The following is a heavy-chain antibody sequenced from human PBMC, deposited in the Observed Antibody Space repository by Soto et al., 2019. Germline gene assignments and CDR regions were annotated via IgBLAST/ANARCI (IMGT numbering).Heavy chain of an antibody. J-gene: IGHJ6*02. CDR1: GFPLSTYG. V-gene: IGHV3-23*01. CDR2: ITGTGGNT. CDR3: TRIRGYWYGLDV. Sequence: EVQLLESGGGLVQPGGSLRLSCAASGFPLSTYGMTWVRQAPGKGLEWVSAITGTGGNTYYVDSVKGRFTSTKDNSKNMLHLQVNSLTVEDTAVYYCTRIRGYWYGLDVWGQGTTVTVSS.